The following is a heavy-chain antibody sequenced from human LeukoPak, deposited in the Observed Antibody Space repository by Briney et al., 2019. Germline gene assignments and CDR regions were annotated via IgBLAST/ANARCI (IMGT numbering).Heavy chain of an antibody. Sequence: GGSLRLSCAASGFTFNNYWMSWVRQAPGKGLEWVANIKQDGSEKYYVDSVKGRFTISRDNAKNSLYLQMNSLRAEDTAVYYCARPRSGGHFDYWGQGTLVTVSS. CDR2: IKQDGSEK. V-gene: IGHV3-7*01. D-gene: IGHD1-26*01. J-gene: IGHJ4*02. CDR1: GFTFNNYW. CDR3: ARPRSGGHFDY.